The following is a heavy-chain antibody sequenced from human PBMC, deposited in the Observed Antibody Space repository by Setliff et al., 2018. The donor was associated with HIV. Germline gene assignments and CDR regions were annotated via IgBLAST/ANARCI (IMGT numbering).Heavy chain of an antibody. Sequence: PGGSLRLSCAASGFTFSNFAMSWVRQAPGKGLEWVSAISGGGGKTDYADSVKGRFTISRDNSKNTLYLQMNSLRADDTAVYYCAKDRITGYYNFWSGPSFDYWGQGTLVTVSS. J-gene: IGHJ4*02. CDR3: AKDRITGYYNFWSGPSFDY. CDR1: GFTFSNFA. CDR2: ISGGGGKT. V-gene: IGHV3-23*01. D-gene: IGHD3-3*01.